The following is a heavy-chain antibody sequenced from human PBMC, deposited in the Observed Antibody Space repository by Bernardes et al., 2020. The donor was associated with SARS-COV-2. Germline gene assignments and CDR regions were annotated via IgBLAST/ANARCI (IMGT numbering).Heavy chain of an antibody. CDR1: NGSISNYY. D-gene: IGHD6-6*01. Sequence: SETLSLTCTVSNGSISNYYWSWIRQPPGKGLEWLGYIFYSGTTSYNPSLKSRLTLSVDTSKNQVSLKLTSVTAADTAMYYCARDGSLGAPRPLYYFASWGQGTLVTVSS. V-gene: IGHV4-59*01. CDR2: IFYSGTT. CDR3: ARDGSLGAPRPLYYFAS. J-gene: IGHJ4*02.